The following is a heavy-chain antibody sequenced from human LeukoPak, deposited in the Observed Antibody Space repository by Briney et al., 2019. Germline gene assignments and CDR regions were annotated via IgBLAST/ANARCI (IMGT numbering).Heavy chain of an antibody. CDR2: IYPGDSDT. Sequence: GESLKISCKGSGYSFANYWIGWVREMPGKGLEWMGIIYPGDSDTRYSPSFQGQVTISADESISSAYLQWSSLKASDTAIYYCARRITSNSWPDYWGQAALVSVSS. J-gene: IGHJ4*02. V-gene: IGHV5-51*01. CDR3: ARRITSNSWPDY. CDR1: GYSFANYW. D-gene: IGHD6-13*01.